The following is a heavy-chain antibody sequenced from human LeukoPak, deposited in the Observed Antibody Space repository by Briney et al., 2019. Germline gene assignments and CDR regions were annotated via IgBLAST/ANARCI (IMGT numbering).Heavy chain of an antibody. J-gene: IGHJ4*02. CDR2: FDPGSGEI. CDR3: ATGTHYDLLPF. Sequence: ASVKVSCKVSGYSITELSTHWVRQAPGKGLEWMGGFDPGSGEIIYEQKFQDRVTMTEDTSTDTAYVELSSLRSEDMALYYCATGTHYDLLPFWGQGTLVTVSS. CDR1: GYSITELS. V-gene: IGHV1-24*01. D-gene: IGHD3-9*01.